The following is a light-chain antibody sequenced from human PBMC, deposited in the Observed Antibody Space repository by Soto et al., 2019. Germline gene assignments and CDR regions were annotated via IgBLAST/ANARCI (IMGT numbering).Light chain of an antibody. CDR1: QSVGSS. CDR3: QQYGSSPPYT. Sequence: EIVMTQSPATLSVSPGERATLSCRASQSVGSSLAWYQQEPGQAPRLLIYGASTRATGIPARFSGSGSGTEFTLTINRLEPEDSAVYYCQQYGSSPPYTFGQGTKVEI. CDR2: GAS. V-gene: IGKV3-15*01. J-gene: IGKJ2*01.